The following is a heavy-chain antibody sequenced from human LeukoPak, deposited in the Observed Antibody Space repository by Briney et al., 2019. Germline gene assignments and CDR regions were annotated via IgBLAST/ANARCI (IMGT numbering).Heavy chain of an antibody. CDR3: AREQGGYSGSADY. V-gene: IGHV1-18*01. D-gene: IGHD5-12*01. J-gene: IGHJ4*02. CDR1: GYTFSSYG. CDR2: ISAYNGNT. Sequence: ASVKASCKASGYTFSSYGISWVRQAPGQGLERMGWISAYNGNTNYAQKFQGRVTMTTDTSTTTAYMELRSLRSDDTAVYYCAREQGGYSGSADYWGQGTLVTVSS.